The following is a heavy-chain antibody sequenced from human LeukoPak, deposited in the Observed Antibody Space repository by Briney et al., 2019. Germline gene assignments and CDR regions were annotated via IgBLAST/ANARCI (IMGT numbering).Heavy chain of an antibody. CDR3: ARGLGYTSGTELFDY. Sequence: SETLSLTCTVSDDSITIYYWTWIRQPPGKGLEWIGYIDHTGSTNYNPSLNSRVTISRDTSKNHFSLELSSVTAADTAVYYCARGLGYTSGTELFDYWGQGTLVTVSS. V-gene: IGHV4-59*01. D-gene: IGHD5-18*01. CDR1: DDSITIYY. CDR2: IDHTGST. J-gene: IGHJ4*02.